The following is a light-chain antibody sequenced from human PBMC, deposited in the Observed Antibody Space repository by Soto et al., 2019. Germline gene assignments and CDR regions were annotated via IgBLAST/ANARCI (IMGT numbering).Light chain of an antibody. CDR2: AAS. V-gene: IGKV1-39*01. CDR3: QQANTFALT. Sequence: DIQMTQIPSSLSASVGDRVTITCRASQSIASYLNWYQQKPGKAPKLLIYAASSLQSGVPSRFSGSGSGTDFTLTISSLQPEDFATYYCQQANTFALTFGGGTKVDIK. CDR1: QSIASY. J-gene: IGKJ4*01.